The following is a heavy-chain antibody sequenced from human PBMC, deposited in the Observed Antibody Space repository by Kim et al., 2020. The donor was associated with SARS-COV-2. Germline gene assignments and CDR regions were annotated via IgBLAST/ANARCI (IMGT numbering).Heavy chain of an antibody. V-gene: IGHV3-20*04. D-gene: IGHD3-10*01. CDR1: GFDFGNFG. J-gene: IGHJ4*02. CDR3: ARLPHFSGARSYLWDY. Sequence: GGSLRLSCVASGFDFGNFGMSWVRQVPGKGLQWVSHINWNGGATSYADSVRGRFTISRDNAKSSLFLQMNSLRTEDTAFYYCARLPHFSGARSYLWDYWGQGALITVSS. CDR2: INWNGGAT.